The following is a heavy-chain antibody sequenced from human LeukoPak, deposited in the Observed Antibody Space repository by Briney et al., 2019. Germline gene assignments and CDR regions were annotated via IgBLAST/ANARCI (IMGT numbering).Heavy chain of an antibody. J-gene: IGHJ1*01. CDR1: GYTFTSYG. CDR3: ARVPGYDKFGRGYFQH. D-gene: IGHD3-22*01. Sequence: ASVKVSCKXSGYTFTSYGISWVRQAPGQGLEWMGWISAYNGNTNYAQKLQGRVTMTTDTSTSTAYMELRSLRSDDTAVYYCARVPGYDKFGRGYFQHWGQGTLVTVSS. V-gene: IGHV1-18*01. CDR2: ISAYNGNT.